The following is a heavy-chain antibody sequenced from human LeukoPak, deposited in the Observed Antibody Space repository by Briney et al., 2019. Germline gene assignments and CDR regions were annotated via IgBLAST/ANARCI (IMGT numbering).Heavy chain of an antibody. J-gene: IGHJ3*02. CDR2: MNPNSGNT. Sequence: ASVKVSCKVSGYTLTELSMHWVRQATGQGPEWMGWMNPNSGNTGYAQKFQGRVTMTRNTSISTAYMELSSLRSEDTAVYYCASPLYDYDAFDIWGQGTMVTVSS. D-gene: IGHD4-11*01. V-gene: IGHV1-8*01. CDR3: ASPLYDYDAFDI. CDR1: GYTLTELS.